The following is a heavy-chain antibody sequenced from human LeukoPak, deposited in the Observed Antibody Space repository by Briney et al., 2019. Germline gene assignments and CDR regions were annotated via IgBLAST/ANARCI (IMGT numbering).Heavy chain of an antibody. V-gene: IGHV4-34*01. CDR1: GGSFSGYY. CDR2: INHSGST. Sequence: PSETLSLTCAVYGGSFSGYYWSWIRQPPGKGLEWIGEINHSGSTNHNPSLKSRVTISVDTSKNQFSLKLSSVTAADTAVYYCTRMRPWFDPWGQGALVTVSS. J-gene: IGHJ5*02. CDR3: TRMRPWFDP.